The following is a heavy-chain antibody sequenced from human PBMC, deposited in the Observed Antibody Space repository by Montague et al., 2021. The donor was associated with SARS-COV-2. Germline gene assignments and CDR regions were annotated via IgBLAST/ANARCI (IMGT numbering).Heavy chain of an antibody. CDR1: GGSISGNNW. Sequence: SETLSLTCTVSGGSISGNNWWTWFRQSPGKGREWFVGSYHSGHYNNNTSLRSRGTISVDKTKNKFSLQMTSLTAADTAVYYCSRPGLGSWALDAWGQGTSVTVSS. D-gene: IGHD3-10*01. CDR3: SRPGLGSWALDA. CDR2: SYHSGHY. V-gene: IGHV4/OR15-8*01. J-gene: IGHJ5*01.